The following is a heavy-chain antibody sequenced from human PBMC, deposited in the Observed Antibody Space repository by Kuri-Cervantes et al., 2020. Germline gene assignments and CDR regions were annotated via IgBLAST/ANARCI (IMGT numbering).Heavy chain of an antibody. D-gene: IGHD6-13*01. CDR3: AKDGIIAAAGGNWFDP. CDR2: IKDDGSEE. J-gene: IGHJ5*02. Sequence: GESLKISCEASGFTFSSYWMSWVRQAPGKGLEWVANIKDDGSEEYYADFVKGRFIISRDNAKNSLYLQMNSLRAEDTALYYCAKDGIIAAAGGNWFDPWGQGTLVTVSS. CDR1: GFTFSSYW. V-gene: IGHV3-7*03.